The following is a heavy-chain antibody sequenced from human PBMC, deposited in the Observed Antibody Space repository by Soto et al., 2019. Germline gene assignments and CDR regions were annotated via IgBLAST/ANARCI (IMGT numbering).Heavy chain of an antibody. CDR2: IYYSGVT. CDR1: GGSISSGDYY. J-gene: IGHJ4*02. CDR3: GRVMIGTSRHTDSDY. V-gene: IGHV4-30-4*01. D-gene: IGHD2-8*01. Sequence: SETLSLTCTVSGGSISSGDYYWSWIRQPPGKGLEWIGYIYYSGVTYYNPSLKSRVTVSKDTSKNQFSLKVASVTAADTAIYYCGRVMIGTSRHTDSDYWGQGTQVTVSS.